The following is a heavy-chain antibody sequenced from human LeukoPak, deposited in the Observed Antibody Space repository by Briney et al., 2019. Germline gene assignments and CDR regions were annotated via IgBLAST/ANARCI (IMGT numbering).Heavy chain of an antibody. CDR2: ISSSSSTI. CDR3: ARQAVARPFDL. Sequence: GGSLRLSCAASGFTFSSYSMNWVRQAPGKGLEWVSYISSSSSTIYYADSVKGRLTISRDNAKNSLYLQMNSLRAGDTAVYYCARQAVARPFDLWGQGTMVAVSS. V-gene: IGHV3-48*01. CDR1: GFTFSSYS. J-gene: IGHJ3*01.